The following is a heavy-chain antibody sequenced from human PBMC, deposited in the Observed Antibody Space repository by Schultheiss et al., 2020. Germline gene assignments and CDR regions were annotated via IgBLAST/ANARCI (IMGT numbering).Heavy chain of an antibody. Sequence: GGSLRLSCAASGFTFSNYGMHWVRQAPGKGLEWVAVIWYDGSNKYYADSVKGRFTISRDNSKNTLYLQMNSLRAEDTAVYYCARDSYGMDVWGQGTTVTGSS. CDR1: GFTFSNYG. CDR3: ARDSYGMDV. CDR2: IWYDGSNK. V-gene: IGHV3-33*01. J-gene: IGHJ6*02.